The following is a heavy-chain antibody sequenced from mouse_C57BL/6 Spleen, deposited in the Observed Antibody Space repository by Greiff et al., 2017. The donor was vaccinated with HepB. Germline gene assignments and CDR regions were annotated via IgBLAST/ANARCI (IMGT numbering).Heavy chain of an antibody. CDR3: ARDRLTGGGGFGY. D-gene: IGHD4-1*01. V-gene: IGHV5-4*01. CDR2: ISDGGSYT. Sequence: EVMLVESGGGLVKPGGSLKLSCAASGFTFSSYAMSWVRQTPEKRLEWVATISDGGSYTYYPDNVKGRFTISRDNAKNNLYLQMSHLKSEDTAMYYCARDRLTGGGGFGYWGKGALVTVSA. CDR1: GFTFSSYA. J-gene: IGHJ3*01.